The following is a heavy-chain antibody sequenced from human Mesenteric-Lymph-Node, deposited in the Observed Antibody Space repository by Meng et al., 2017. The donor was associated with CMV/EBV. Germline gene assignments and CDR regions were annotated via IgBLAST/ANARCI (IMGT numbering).Heavy chain of an antibody. D-gene: IGHD2-2*02. Sequence: GGSLRLSCAASGFTFSRFAMYWVRQAPGKGLEWVAFISYDGSNEYYADSVKGRFTISRDSSKNTLYLQMNSLRAEDTAVYYCARAVVPAAILYYYYGMDVWGQGTTVTVSS. J-gene: IGHJ6*02. V-gene: IGHV3-30-3*01. CDR1: GFTFSRFA. CDR3: ARAVVPAAILYYYYGMDV. CDR2: ISYDGSNE.